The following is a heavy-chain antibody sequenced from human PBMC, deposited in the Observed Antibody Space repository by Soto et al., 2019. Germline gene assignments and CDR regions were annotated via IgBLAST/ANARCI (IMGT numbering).Heavy chain of an antibody. CDR1: GASISTFS. CDR2: INYSGST. V-gene: IGHV4-59*01. J-gene: IGHJ4*02. Sequence: SETLSLTCTVSGASISTFSWSWIRQPPGKGLEWIGYINYSGSTNYNPSLKSRVTISVDTSKNKFSPKLTSVTAADTAVYYCARDSIMWGFDYWGQGTLVTVSS. D-gene: IGHD3-16*01. CDR3: ARDSIMWGFDY.